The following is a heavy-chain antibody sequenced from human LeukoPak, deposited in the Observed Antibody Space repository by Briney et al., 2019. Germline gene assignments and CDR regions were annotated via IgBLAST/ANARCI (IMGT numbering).Heavy chain of an antibody. V-gene: IGHV1-8*01. CDR2: MNPNSGNT. Sequence: ASVKVSCKASGYTFTSYDINWVRQATGQGLEWMGWMNPNSGNTGYAQKFQGRDTMTRNTSISTAYMELSSLRSEDTAVYYCARGGIAVAGTSYGMDVWGQGTTVTVSS. D-gene: IGHD6-19*01. CDR1: GYTFTSYD. CDR3: ARGGIAVAGTSYGMDV. J-gene: IGHJ6*02.